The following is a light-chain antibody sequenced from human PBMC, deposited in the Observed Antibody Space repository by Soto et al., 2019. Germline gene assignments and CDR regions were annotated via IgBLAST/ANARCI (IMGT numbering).Light chain of an antibody. CDR2: GVS. CDR1: SSDVGGYNY. J-gene: IGLJ1*01. V-gene: IGLV2-14*01. CDR3: ISYTATRNYV. Sequence: QSVLTQPASVSGSPGQSITISCTGTSSDVGGYNYVSWYQHHPGKAPKLIISGVSNRPSGVSNRFSGSKSDNTASLTISGLQADDEADYYCISYTATRNYVFGTGTKLTVL.